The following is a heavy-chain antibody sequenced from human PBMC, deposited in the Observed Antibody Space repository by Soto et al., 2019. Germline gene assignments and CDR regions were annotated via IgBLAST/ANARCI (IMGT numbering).Heavy chain of an antibody. CDR3: NALRWNFWSTD. CDR2: IKSISDGGTI. D-gene: IGHD3-3*01. Sequence: EVQLVESGGGLVKPGGSLRLSCAVSGFTFSKAWMGWVRQAPGKGLEWVGRIKSISDGGTIDVAAPVKGRFSSSRDASNNKLYLQMNSLKTEDTGVYYCNALRWNFWSTDWGQGTLVTVSS. V-gene: IGHV3-15*01. CDR1: GFTFSKAW. J-gene: IGHJ4*02.